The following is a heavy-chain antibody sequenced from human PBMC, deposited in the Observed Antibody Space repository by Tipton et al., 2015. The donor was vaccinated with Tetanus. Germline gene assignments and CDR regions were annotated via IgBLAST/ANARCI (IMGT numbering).Heavy chain of an antibody. CDR1: GDSVSSGSFY. J-gene: IGHJ4*02. CDR3: VRDAPNWGKYDY. Sequence: TLSLTCTVSGDSVSSGSFYWNWIRKPPGKGLEWIGYIYYSGGTNYNPSLKSRVTISIDTSNNQFSLNLSSVTAADTAVYYCVRDAPNWGKYDYWGQGALVTVSS. D-gene: IGHD7-27*01. CDR2: IYYSGGT. V-gene: IGHV4-61*01.